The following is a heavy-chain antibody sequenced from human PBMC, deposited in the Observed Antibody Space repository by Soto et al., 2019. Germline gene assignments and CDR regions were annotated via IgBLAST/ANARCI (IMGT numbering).Heavy chain of an antibody. CDR3: AKHFGRGGAPYYYYSYGMDV. CDR1: GFTFSSYA. CDR2: ISGSGGST. V-gene: IGHV3-23*01. D-gene: IGHD3-10*01. J-gene: IGHJ6*02. Sequence: GGSLRLSCAASGFTFSSYAMSWVRQAPGKGLEWVSAISGSGGSTYYADSVKGRFTISRDNSKNTLYLQMNSLRAEDTAVYYCAKHFGRGGAPYYYYSYGMDVWGQGTMVTVSS.